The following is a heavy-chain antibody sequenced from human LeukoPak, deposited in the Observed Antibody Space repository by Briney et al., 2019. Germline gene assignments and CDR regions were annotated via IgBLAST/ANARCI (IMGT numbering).Heavy chain of an antibody. CDR3: AGGGDSGGYYYPMFDY. D-gene: IGHD3-22*01. J-gene: IGHJ4*02. V-gene: IGHV4-4*07. CDR1: GGSISNYY. Sequence: SETLSLTCTVSGGSISNYYWSWIRQPAGKGLEWIGRISNSGSTNYNLVHKSRVTMSVDTSKKQFSVRLSSVTAADTAVYYCAGGGDSGGYYYPMFDYWGQGTLVTVSS. CDR2: ISNSGST.